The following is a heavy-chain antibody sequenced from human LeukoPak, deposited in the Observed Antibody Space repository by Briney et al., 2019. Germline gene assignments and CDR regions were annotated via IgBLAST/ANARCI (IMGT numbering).Heavy chain of an antibody. D-gene: IGHD6-19*01. CDR2: IYYSGST. CDR1: GGSISSYY. V-gene: IGHV4-59*01. J-gene: IGHJ4*02. CDR3: ARDSSGWATVFDY. Sequence: SETLSLTCTVSGGSISSYYWSWLRQPPGKGLEWIGYIYYSGSTNYNPSLKCLVTISVDTSKNQFSLQLSSVTAADTAVYYCARDSSGWATVFDYWGQGTLVTVSS.